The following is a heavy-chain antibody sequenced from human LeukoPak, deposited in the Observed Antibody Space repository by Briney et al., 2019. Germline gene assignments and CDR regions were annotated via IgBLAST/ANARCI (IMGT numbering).Heavy chain of an antibody. D-gene: IGHD4-17*01. Sequence: SETLSLTCAVYGGSFSGYYWSWIRQPPGQGLEWIGEINHSGSTNYNPSLKSRVTIPVDTSKNQFSLKLSSVTAADTAVYYCARGGHYGDPTMPQSDYWGQGTLVTVSS. J-gene: IGHJ4*02. CDR1: GGSFSGYY. CDR3: ARGGHYGDPTMPQSDY. V-gene: IGHV4-34*01. CDR2: INHSGST.